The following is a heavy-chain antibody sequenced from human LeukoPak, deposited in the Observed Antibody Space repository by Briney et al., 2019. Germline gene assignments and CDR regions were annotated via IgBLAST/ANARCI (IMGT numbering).Heavy chain of an antibody. J-gene: IGHJ6*02. D-gene: IGHD2/OR15-2a*01. CDR1: GFTFSSYA. CDR2: ISGSGGST. V-gene: IGHV3-23*01. CDR3: ARENNYYYYGMDV. Sequence: GGSLRLSCAASGFTFSSYAMSWVRQAPGKGLEWVSAISGSGGSTYYADSVKGRFTISRDNAKNSLYLQMNSLRAEDTAVYYCARENNYYYYGMDVWGQGTTVTVSS.